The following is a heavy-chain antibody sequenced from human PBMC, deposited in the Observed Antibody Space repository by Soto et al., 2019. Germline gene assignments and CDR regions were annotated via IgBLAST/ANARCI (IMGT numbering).Heavy chain of an antibody. CDR2: ITDRGGST. Sequence: GSLRLSCAASGFTFSSYAMTWVRQAPGKGLECVSGITDRGGSTYYADSVKGRFTISRDNSKNTLYLQINSLRAEDTAVYYCVPRRGAPFTWAQRTLVTGSS. V-gene: IGHV3-23*01. D-gene: IGHD3-16*01. J-gene: IGHJ4*02. CDR3: VPRRGAPFT. CDR1: GFTFSSYA.